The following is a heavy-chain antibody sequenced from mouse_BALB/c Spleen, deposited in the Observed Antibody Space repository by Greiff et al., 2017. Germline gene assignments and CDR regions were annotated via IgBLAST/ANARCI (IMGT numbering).Heavy chain of an antibody. J-gene: IGHJ1*01. CDR1: GFTFSSFG. V-gene: IGHV5-17*02. CDR2: ISSGSSTI. Sequence: EVKLMESGGGLVQPGGSRKLSCAASGFTFSSFGMHWVRQAPEKGLEWVAYISSGSSTIYYADTVKGRFTISRDNPKNTLFLQMTSLRSEDTAMYYCARRDFHVWGAGTTVTVSS. CDR3: ARRDFHV.